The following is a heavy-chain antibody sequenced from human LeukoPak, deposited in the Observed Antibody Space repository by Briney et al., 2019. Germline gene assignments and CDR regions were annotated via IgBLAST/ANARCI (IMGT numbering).Heavy chain of an antibody. CDR2: MNPNSGST. J-gene: IGHJ4*02. Sequence: ASVKVSCKASGYTFTSYDIHWVRQATGKGHTGMGWMNPNSGSTGYAQKFQGRVTITRNTSISTAYMELSGLRSEDTAVYYCARGRSTGYPYYFEYWSQGTLVTVSS. CDR1: GYTFTSYD. V-gene: IGHV1-8*03. CDR3: ARGRSTGYPYYFEY. D-gene: IGHD5-12*01.